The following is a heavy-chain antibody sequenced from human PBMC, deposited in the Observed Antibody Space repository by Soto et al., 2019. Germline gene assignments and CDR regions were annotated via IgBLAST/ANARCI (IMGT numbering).Heavy chain of an antibody. CDR2: IYYSGST. D-gene: IGHD6-6*01. J-gene: IGHJ4*02. V-gene: IGHV4-39*01. CDR1: GGSISSSSYY. Sequence: SPTLSLTCPVSGGSISSSSYYWGWIRQPPGKGLEWIGSIYYSGSTYYNPSLKSRVTISVDTSKNQFSLKLSSVTAADTAVYYCARSSYSSSPYTYYFDYWGQGTLVTVSS. CDR3: ARSSYSSSPYTYYFDY.